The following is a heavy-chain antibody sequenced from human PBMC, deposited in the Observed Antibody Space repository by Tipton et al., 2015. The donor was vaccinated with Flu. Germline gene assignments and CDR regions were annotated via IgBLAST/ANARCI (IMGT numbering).Heavy chain of an antibody. CDR1: GFTFHAHV. V-gene: IGHV3-9*01. J-gene: IGHJ6*02. CDR2: ISGDSGTI. CDR3: TRDTYTDNFYHYGMDV. Sequence: QLVQSGGGVVQPGRSLRLSCSASGFTFHAHVLSWVWQVPGKGLEWVAGISGDSGTIAYAESVRGRFTISRDNAEGSLHLQMGSLRVEDTAIYYCTRDTYTDNFYHYGMDVWGLGTTVTVSS.